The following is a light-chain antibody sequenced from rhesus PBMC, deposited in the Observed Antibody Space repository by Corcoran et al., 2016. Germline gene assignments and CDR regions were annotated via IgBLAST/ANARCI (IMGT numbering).Light chain of an antibody. CDR1: QSVGST. V-gene: IGKV3-42*02. CDR3: QKYNDWPWT. CDR2: YAS. J-gene: IGKJ1*01. Sequence: EIVMTQSPATLSLSLGERATLSCRASQSVGSTLAWYQLKPGQAPRPLIYYASSMATGIPDRFSGRGSRTEFTLTISSLDPEDVGVYYCQKYNDWPWTFGQGTKVEIK.